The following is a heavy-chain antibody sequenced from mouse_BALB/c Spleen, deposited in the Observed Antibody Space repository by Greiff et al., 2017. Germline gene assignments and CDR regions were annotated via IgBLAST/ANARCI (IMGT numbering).Heavy chain of an antibody. CDR2: ISYSGST. J-gene: IGHJ2*01. CDR1: GYSITSDYA. Sequence: EVKLQESGPGLVKPSQSLSLTCTVTGYSITSDYAWNWIRQFPGNKLEWMGYISYSGSTSYNPSLKSRISITRDTSKNQFFLQLNSVTTEDTATYYCASLLITTVVATGYFDYWGQGTTLTVSS. D-gene: IGHD1-1*01. V-gene: IGHV3-2*02. CDR3: ASLLITTVVATGYFDY.